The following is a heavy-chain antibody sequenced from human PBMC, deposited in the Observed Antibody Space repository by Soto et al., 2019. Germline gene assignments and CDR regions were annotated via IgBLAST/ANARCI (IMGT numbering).Heavy chain of an antibody. CDR2: ISSSSSYT. D-gene: IGHD1-7*01. Sequence: GGSLRLSCAASGFTFSDYHMSWIRQAPGKGLEWVSYISSSSSYTNYADSVKGRFTISRDNAKNSLYLQMNSLRAEDTAVYYCARDALSGTTGYDYGMDVWGQGTTVTVSS. CDR3: ARDALSGTTGYDYGMDV. V-gene: IGHV3-11*06. CDR1: GFTFSDYH. J-gene: IGHJ6*02.